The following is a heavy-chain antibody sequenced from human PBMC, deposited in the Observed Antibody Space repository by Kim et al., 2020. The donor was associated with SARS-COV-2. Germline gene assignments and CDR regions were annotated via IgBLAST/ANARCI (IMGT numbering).Heavy chain of an antibody. CDR2: IYSGGST. V-gene: IGHV3-53*01. J-gene: IGHJ6*02. CDR1: WFTVSSNY. CDR3: ARRGSYYADGYYYYYGMDV. D-gene: IGHD1-26*01. Sequence: GGSLRLSCAASWFTVSSNYMSWVRQAPGKGLEWVSVIYSGGSTYYADSVKGRFTISRDNSKNTLYLQMNSLRAEDTAVYYCARRGSYYADGYYYYYGMDVWGQGTTVTVSS.